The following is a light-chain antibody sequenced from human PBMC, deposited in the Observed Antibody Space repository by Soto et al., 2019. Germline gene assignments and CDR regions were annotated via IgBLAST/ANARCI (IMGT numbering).Light chain of an antibody. CDR3: QQYNTPWT. Sequence: DIQMTQSPSTLSASVGDRVTITCRASHNIASSLAWYQQKPGKAPKLLIYKASSLEGGVPSRFSGSGSGTEFTLTISSLQPDDSATYYCQQYNTPWTFGQGTKVEV. J-gene: IGKJ1*01. V-gene: IGKV1-5*03. CDR2: KAS. CDR1: HNIASS.